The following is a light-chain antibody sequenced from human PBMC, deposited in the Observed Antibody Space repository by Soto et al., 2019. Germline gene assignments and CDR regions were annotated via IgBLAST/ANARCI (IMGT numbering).Light chain of an antibody. Sequence: EIVMTQSPATLSVSPGERATLSCRASQSVSSNLAWYQQKPGQAPRLLIYGASTRATGLPARFSGSGSGTESPLTISSLQSEDFAVYYCQQYNNWPRTFGQGTKVEIK. V-gene: IGKV3-15*01. CDR3: QQYNNWPRT. CDR2: GAS. CDR1: QSVSSN. J-gene: IGKJ1*01.